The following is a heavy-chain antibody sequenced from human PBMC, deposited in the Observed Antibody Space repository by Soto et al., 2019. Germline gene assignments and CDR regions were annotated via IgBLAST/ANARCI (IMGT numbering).Heavy chain of an antibody. J-gene: IGHJ5*02. CDR2: IWYDGSKK. CDR3: ARDSTAYDWTISGWFPAGFDP. V-gene: IGHV3-33*01. Sequence: QVLLVESGGGLVQPGRSLRLSCEASGFTFSSYGMHWVRQAPGKGLEWVAIIWYDGSKKFYADSVKGRFTISRDDSKNTVYLEMYSLSVVDKAVYYCARDSTAYDWTISGWFPAGFDPWGQGTLVTVSS. D-gene: IGHD5-12*01. CDR1: GFTFSSYG.